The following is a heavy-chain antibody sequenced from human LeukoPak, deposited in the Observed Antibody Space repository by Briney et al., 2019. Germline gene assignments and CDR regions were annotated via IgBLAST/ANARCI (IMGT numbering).Heavy chain of an antibody. J-gene: IGHJ6*03. CDR3: AKDTSRRRPYYYYMDV. D-gene: IGHD6-13*01. CDR2: ISGSGGST. CDR1: GFTFSSYA. V-gene: IGHV3-23*01. Sequence: GGSLRLSCAASGFTFSSYAMSWVRQAPGKGLEWVSAISGSGGSTYYADSVKGRFTISRDNSKNTLYLQMNSLRAEDTAVYYCAKDTSRRRPYYYYMDVWGKGTTVTVSS.